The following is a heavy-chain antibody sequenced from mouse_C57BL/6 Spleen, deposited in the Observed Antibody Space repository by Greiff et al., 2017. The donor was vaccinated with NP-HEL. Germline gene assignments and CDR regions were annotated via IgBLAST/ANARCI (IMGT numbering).Heavy chain of an antibody. CDR1: GYTFTSYW. D-gene: IGHD2-4*01. V-gene: IGHV1-5*01. CDR3: TRSVSARYDYDFDY. CDR2: IYPGNSDT. J-gene: IGHJ2*01. Sequence: EVQLQQSGTVLARPGASVKMSCKTSGYTFTSYWMHWVKQRPGQGLEWIGAIYPGNSDTSYNQKFKGKAKLTAVTSASTAYMELSSLTKEDSAVYYSTRSVSARYDYDFDYGGQGTTRTVSS.